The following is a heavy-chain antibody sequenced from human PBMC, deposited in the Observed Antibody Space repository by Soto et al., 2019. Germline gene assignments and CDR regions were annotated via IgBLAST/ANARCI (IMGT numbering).Heavy chain of an antibody. J-gene: IGHJ5*02. CDR2: ISAYNGNT. Sequence: QVQLVQSGAEVKKPGASVKVSCKASGYTFTSYGISWVRQAPGQGLEWMGWISAYNGNTNYAQKLQGRVTMTTDTSTSTAYMEMRSLRSDDTAVYYCARDQHFTMVREGPVDPWGQGHLVTVSS. CDR3: ARDQHFTMVREGPVDP. CDR1: GYTFTSYG. V-gene: IGHV1-18*01. D-gene: IGHD3-10*01.